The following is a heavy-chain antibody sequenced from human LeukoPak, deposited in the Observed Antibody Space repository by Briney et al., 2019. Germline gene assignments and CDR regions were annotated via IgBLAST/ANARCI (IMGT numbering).Heavy chain of an antibody. CDR3: ARSFPSFDY. CDR1: GFPFSSYW. V-gene: IGHV3-7*01. CDR2: IKQDGSEK. D-gene: IGHD3-16*01. J-gene: IGHJ4*02. Sequence: GGSLRLSCVASGFPFSSYWVTWVRQAPGKGLEWVGNIKQDGSEKYYMDSVKGRFTISRDNAKNSVYLQMNSLRAEDTAVYYCARSFPSFDYWGQGTLVTVSS.